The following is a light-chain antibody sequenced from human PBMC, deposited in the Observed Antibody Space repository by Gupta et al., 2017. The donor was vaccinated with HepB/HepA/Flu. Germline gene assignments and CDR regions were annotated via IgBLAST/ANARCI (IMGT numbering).Light chain of an antibody. J-gene: IGLJ2*01. CDR2: EVN. CDR1: SSDVGGYNY. Sequence: QSALTQPRSVSGSPGQSVTISCTGTSSDVGGYNYVSWYQQHPGKAPKLMIYEVNKRPSGVPDRFSGSKSGNTASLTISGLQAEDEADYYCCAYAGSYTFDVFGGGTKLTVL. V-gene: IGLV2-11*01. CDR3: CAYAGSYTFDV.